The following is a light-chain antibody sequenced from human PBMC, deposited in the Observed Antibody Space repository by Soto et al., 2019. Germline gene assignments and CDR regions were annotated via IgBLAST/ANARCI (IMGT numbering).Light chain of an antibody. Sequence: QSVLAQPASVSGSPGQSITISCTGTSSDVGSYNLVSWYQHHPGKAPKLMIYEGSKRPSGVSNRFSGSKSGNTASLTISGLQAEDEADYYCCSYAGSTTFYVFGTGTKVPVL. CDR2: EGS. J-gene: IGLJ1*01. V-gene: IGLV2-23*01. CDR3: CSYAGSTTFYV. CDR1: SSDVGSYNL.